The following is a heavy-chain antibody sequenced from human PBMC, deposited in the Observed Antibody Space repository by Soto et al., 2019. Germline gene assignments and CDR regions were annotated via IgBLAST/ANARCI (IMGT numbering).Heavy chain of an antibody. V-gene: IGHV3-23*01. Sequence: GGALRLSCAASSFTFSSYPMIWVPQAPGKGLECVSAISGSGGSTYYADSVMVRFTISRDNSKNTLYLQMNSLRAEDTAVYYGAKVIPGYSSSDRDGTDYWGQGTLVTVSS. CDR2: ISGSGGST. J-gene: IGHJ4*02. CDR1: SFTFSSYP. D-gene: IGHD6-13*01. CDR3: AKVIPGYSSSDRDGTDY.